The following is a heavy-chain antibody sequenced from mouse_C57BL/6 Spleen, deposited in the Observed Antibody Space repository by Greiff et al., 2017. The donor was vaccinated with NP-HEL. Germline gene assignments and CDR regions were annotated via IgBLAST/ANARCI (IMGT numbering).Heavy chain of an antibody. CDR1: GFTFSDYY. V-gene: IGHV5-16*01. Sequence: EVKLMESEGGLVQPGSSMKLSCTASGFTFSDYYMAWVRQVPEKGLEWVANINYDGSSTYYLDSLKSRFIISRDNAKNILYLQMSSLKSEDTATYYCARDWGYDGYFDYWGQGTTLTVSS. D-gene: IGHD2-3*01. CDR3: ARDWGYDGYFDY. J-gene: IGHJ2*01. CDR2: INYDGSST.